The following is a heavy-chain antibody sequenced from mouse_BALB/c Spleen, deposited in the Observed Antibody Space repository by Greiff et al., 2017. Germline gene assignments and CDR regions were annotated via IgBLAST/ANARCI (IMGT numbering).Heavy chain of an antibody. CDR2: IWSGGST. CDR1: GFSLTSYG. Sequence: EQRVESGPGLVQPSQSLSITCTVSGFSLTSYGVHWVRQSPGKGLEWLGLIWSGGSTDYNAAFISRLSISKDNSKSQVFFKMNSLQANDTAIYYCASPYYGSSSAPMDYWGQGTSVTVSS. CDR3: ASPYYGSSSAPMDY. J-gene: IGHJ4*01. D-gene: IGHD1-1*01. V-gene: IGHV2-2*02.